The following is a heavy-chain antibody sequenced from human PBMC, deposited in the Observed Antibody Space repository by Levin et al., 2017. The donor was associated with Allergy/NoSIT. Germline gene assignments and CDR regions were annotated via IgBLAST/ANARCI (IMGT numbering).Heavy chain of an antibody. CDR1: NYSFSSYG. CDR3: ARAKTGSYLVDF. CDR2: IAPYSGRT. V-gene: IGHV1-18*01. D-gene: IGHD3-10*01. J-gene: IGHJ4*02. Sequence: AASVKVSCKTSNYSFSSYGVIWLRQAPGQGLEWMGWIAPYSGRTNYSPNMQGRLTLPADTSATTAYMELRGLRSDDTAMYYCARAKTGSYLVDFWGQGTLVNVSS.